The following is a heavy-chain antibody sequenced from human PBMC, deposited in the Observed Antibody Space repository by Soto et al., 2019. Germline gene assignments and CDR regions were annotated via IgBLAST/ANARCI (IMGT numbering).Heavy chain of an antibody. CDR3: IYYYDSGTHFHVDY. D-gene: IGHD3-22*01. CDR1: GFTFTNAC. V-gene: IGHV3-15*01. J-gene: IGHJ4*02. CDR2: IKSRTDGGTT. Sequence: EVQLVESGGGLVRPGESLRLSCAASGFTFTNACIHWVRQAPGKGLEWVGRIKSRTDGGTTDLAAPVKGRFTLSRDDSKDTVYLQMNRLKSEDSAVYYGIYYYDSGTHFHVDYWGQGTLVTVSS.